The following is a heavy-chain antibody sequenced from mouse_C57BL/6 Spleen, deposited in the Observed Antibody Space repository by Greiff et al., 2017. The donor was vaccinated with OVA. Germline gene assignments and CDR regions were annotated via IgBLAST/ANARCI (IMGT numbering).Heavy chain of an antibody. V-gene: IGHV1-52*01. CDR3: AGTGYYFDY. Sequence: QVQLKQPGAELVRPGSSVKLSCKASGYTFTSYWMHWVKQRPIQGLEWIGNIDPSDSETHYNQKFKDKATLTVDKSSSTAYMQLCSLTSEDSAVYYCAGTGYYFDYWGQGTTLTVSS. D-gene: IGHD4-1*01. J-gene: IGHJ2*01. CDR2: IDPSDSET. CDR1: GYTFTSYW.